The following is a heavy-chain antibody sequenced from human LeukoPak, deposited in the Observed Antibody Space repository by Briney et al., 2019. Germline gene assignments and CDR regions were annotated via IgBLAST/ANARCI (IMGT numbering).Heavy chain of an antibody. CDR3: AKVAFVLFDVSGYYDY. D-gene: IGHD3-22*01. Sequence: GGSLRLSCAASGFTFSSYGMHWVRQAPGKGLEWVAVITYDGSNKYYADSVKGRFTISRDNSKNTLYLQMNSLRAEDTAVYYCAKVAFVLFDVSGYYDYWGQGTLVTVSS. CDR2: ITYDGSNK. J-gene: IGHJ4*02. V-gene: IGHV3-30*18. CDR1: GFTFSSYG.